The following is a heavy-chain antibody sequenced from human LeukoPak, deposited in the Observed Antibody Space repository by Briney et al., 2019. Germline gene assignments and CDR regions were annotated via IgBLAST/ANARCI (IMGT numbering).Heavy chain of an antibody. CDR2: ISGSGGST. V-gene: IGHV3-23*01. J-gene: IGHJ4*02. CDR1: GFTFSSYA. CDR3: AKDKSGYDDVGPFDY. D-gene: IGHD5-12*01. Sequence: GGSLRLSCAASGFTFSSYAMSWVRQAPGKGLEWVSAISGSGGSTYYADSVKGRFTISRDNSKNTLYLQMNSLRAEDTAVYYCAKDKSGYDDVGPFDYWGQGTLVTVSS.